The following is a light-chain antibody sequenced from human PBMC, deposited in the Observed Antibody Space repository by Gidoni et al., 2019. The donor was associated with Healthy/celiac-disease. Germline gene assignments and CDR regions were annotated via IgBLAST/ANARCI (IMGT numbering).Light chain of an antibody. Sequence: EIVLTQSPATLSLSPGERATLSCRASQRVSSYLAWYQQKPGQAPRLLIYDASNRATGIPARFSGSGSGTDFTLTISTLEPEDFAVYYCQQRSNWPQGLTFGGGTKVESK. J-gene: IGKJ4*01. CDR3: QQRSNWPQGLT. CDR2: DAS. V-gene: IGKV3-11*01. CDR1: QRVSSY.